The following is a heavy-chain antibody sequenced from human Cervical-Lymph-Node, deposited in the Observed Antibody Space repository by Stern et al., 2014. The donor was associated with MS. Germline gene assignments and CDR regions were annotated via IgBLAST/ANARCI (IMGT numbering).Heavy chain of an antibody. J-gene: IGHJ4*02. Sequence: EVQLVESGGGLVQPGGSLRLSCAASGFTFSDHYMDWVRQAPGKGLEGDGRIRKKANRYTTEYSASVKGRFTISRDDSKSSLYLQMDSLKAEDTAVYYCASLVYCSGGTCYVGYWGKGTLVTVSS. CDR3: ASLVYCSGGTCYVGY. V-gene: IGHV3-72*01. CDR2: IRKKANRYTT. CDR1: GFTFSDHY. D-gene: IGHD2-15*01.